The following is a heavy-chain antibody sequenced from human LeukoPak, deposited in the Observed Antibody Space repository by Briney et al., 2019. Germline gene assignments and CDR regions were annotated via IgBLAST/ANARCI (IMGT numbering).Heavy chain of an antibody. D-gene: IGHD1-26*01. J-gene: IGHJ3*02. CDR3: ARPGVGSGRYGAFDI. V-gene: IGHV4-59*08. CDR2: AYYSGST. CDR1: GGSISSYY. Sequence: PETLSLTCTVSGGSISSYYWSWIRQPPGKGLEWIGYAYYSGSTNYNPSLESRVTMSVDTSKNQFSLKLRSMTAADTAVYYCARPGVGSGRYGAFDIWGQGTMVTVSS.